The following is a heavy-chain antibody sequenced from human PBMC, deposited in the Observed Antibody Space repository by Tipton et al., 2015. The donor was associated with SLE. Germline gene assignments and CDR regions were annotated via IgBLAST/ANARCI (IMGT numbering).Heavy chain of an antibody. V-gene: IGHV3-48*01. D-gene: IGHD6-6*01. CDR3: ERDGGSSSSGYYHLVLDV. J-gene: IGHJ6*02. CDR1: GFKLINYG. CDR2: ISSPSTTV. Sequence: SLRLSCAASGFKLINYGMNWVRQVPGKGLEWISYISSPSTTVYYADSVKGRFTISRDNAKNSLYLQMNSLRAEDTAVYYCERDGGSSSSGYYHLVLDVLGQGTTVTVSS.